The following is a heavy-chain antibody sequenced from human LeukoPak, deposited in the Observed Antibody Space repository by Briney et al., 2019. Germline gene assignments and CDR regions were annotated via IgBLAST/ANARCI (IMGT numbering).Heavy chain of an antibody. CDR2: IYYSGST. Sequence: SETLSLTCTVSGGSISSGGYYWSWIRQHPGKGLEWIGYIYYSGSTYYNPPLKSRVTISVDTSKNQFSLKLNSVTAADTAVYYCARESDSSSWYLNWLDPWGQGTLVTVSS. V-gene: IGHV4-31*03. CDR1: GGSISSGGYY. D-gene: IGHD6-13*01. CDR3: ARESDSSSWYLNWLDP. J-gene: IGHJ5*02.